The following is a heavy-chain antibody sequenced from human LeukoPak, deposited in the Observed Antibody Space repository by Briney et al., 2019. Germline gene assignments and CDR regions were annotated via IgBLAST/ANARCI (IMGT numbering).Heavy chain of an antibody. V-gene: IGHV3-53*01. CDR1: GFTVSSSF. Sequence: GGSLRLSCVGSGFTVSSSFMSWVRQAPGKGLEWVSNLYNDAFDSATHYADSVKGRFTISRDNSQNTLYLQMTSLRAEDTAVYYCAPDLRGSAWSLDYWGQGTLVTVSS. D-gene: IGHD6-19*01. J-gene: IGHJ4*02. CDR3: APDLRGSAWSLDY. CDR2: LYNDAFDSAT.